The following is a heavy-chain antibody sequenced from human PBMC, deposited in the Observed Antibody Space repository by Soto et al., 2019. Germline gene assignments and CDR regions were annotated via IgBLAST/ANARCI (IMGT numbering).Heavy chain of an antibody. V-gene: IGHV1-18*01. D-gene: IGHD1-26*01. J-gene: IGHJ3*02. CDR3: ARELLFPSAVGATRKAGGRDAFDI. Sequence: GAPVKVSCKASGYTFTSYGIVWVRQAPGQGLEWMGWISAYNGNTNYAQKLQGRVTMTTDTSTSTAYMELRSLRSDDTAVYYCARELLFPSAVGATRKAGGRDAFDIWGQGTMVNFSS. CDR2: ISAYNGNT. CDR1: GYTFTSYG.